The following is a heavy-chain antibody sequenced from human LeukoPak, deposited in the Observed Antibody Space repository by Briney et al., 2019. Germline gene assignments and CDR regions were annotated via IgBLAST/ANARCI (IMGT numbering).Heavy chain of an antibody. CDR1: GFTFSSYA. D-gene: IGHD3-10*01. J-gene: IGHJ4*02. CDR3: AKDNQLITMVRGTDDY. CDR2: ISGSGGST. Sequence: GGSLRLSCAASGFTFSSYAMSWVRQAPGKGLEWVSAISGSGGSTYYADSVKGRFTISRDNSKNTLYLQMNSLRAEDTAVYYCAKDNQLITMVRGTDDYWGQGTLVTVSS. V-gene: IGHV3-23*01.